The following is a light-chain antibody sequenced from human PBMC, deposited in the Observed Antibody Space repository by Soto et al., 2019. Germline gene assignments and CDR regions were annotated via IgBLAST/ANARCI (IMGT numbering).Light chain of an antibody. V-gene: IGKV1-39*01. CDR1: QSVSNH. CDR2: ASS. CDR3: QQTYSAPWT. J-gene: IGKJ1*01. Sequence: DIQMTQSPSSLSASVGARVTITCRASQSVSNHVNWYQQKPGRAPDLLIYASSSLQFGVPSRFSGSGSGTDFTLTISSLQPEDFATYYCQQTYSAPWTFGHGTKVDIK.